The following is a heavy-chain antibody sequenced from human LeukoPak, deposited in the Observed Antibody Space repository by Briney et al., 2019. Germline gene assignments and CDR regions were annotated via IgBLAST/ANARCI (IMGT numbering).Heavy chain of an antibody. CDR2: INHSGST. CDR3: ARVRWELTYCDF. CDR1: GGSFSGYY. V-gene: IGHV4-34*01. J-gene: IGHJ4*02. D-gene: IGHD1-26*01. Sequence: SETLSLTCAVYGGSFSGYYWSWIRQPPGKGLEWIGEINHSGSTNYNPSLKSRVTISVDTSKNQFSLKLSSVTAADTAVYYCARVRWELTYCDFWCQGTRVPVSS.